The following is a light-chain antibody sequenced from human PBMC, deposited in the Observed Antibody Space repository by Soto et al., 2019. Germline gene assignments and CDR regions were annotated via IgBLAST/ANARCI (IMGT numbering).Light chain of an antibody. CDR1: SSNIGNNY. J-gene: IGLJ1*01. Sequence: QSVLTQPPSVSAAPGQKVTISCSGSSSNIGNNYVSWYQQLPGTAPKLLIFENNKRPSGIPDRFSGSKSGTSATLGITGLQTGDESNYYSGTWDSNLSAPHVFGPVTEVT. V-gene: IGLV1-51*02. CDR2: ENN. CDR3: GTWDSNLSAPHV.